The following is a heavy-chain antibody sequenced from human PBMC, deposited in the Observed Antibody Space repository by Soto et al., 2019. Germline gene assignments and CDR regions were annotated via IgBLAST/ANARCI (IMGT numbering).Heavy chain of an antibody. V-gene: IGHV4-34*01. Sequence: EPLSLTCAVYGGSFSSYHWSWIRQTPGKGLEWIGEINHLTTTNYNPSLKSRVIISLDTPKNQFSLKLSSVTAADTAVYYCARGYDTALAPIFWGQGILVTVSS. CDR3: ARGYDTALAPIF. J-gene: IGHJ4*02. D-gene: IGHD5-18*01. CDR2: INHLTTT. CDR1: GGSFSSYH.